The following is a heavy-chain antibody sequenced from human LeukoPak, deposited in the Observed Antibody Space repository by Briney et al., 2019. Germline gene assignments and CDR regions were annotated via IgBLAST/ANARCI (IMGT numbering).Heavy chain of an antibody. Sequence: GGSLRLSCAASGFTFSSYAMHWVRQAPGKGLEWVAVISYDGSNKYYAGSVKGRFTISRDNSKNTLYLQMNSLRAEDTAVYYCATSFCGGDCFELDYWGQGTLVTVSS. CDR2: ISYDGSNK. J-gene: IGHJ4*02. V-gene: IGHV3-30-3*01. D-gene: IGHD2-21*02. CDR3: ATSFCGGDCFELDY. CDR1: GFTFSSYA.